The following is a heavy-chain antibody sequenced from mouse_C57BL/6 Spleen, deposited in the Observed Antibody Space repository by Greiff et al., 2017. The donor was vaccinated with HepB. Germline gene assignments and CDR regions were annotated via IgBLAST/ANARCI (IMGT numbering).Heavy chain of an antibody. D-gene: IGHD4-1*01. V-gene: IGHV10-1*01. Sequence: EVQLVESGGGLVQPKGSLKLSCAASGFSFNTYAMNWVRQAPGKGLEWVARIRSKSNNYATYYADSVKDRFTISRDDSESMLYLQMNNLKTEDTAMYYCVRQGLTVVVMDYWGQGTSVTVSS. CDR1: GFSFNTYA. J-gene: IGHJ4*01. CDR2: IRSKSNNYAT. CDR3: VRQGLTVVVMDY.